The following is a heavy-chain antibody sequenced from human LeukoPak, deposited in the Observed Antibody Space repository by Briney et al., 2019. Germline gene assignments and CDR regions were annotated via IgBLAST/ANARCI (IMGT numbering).Heavy chain of an antibody. CDR1: GGSFSGYY. J-gene: IGHJ4*02. D-gene: IGHD1-14*01. CDR3: ARDRPTSRTGL. V-gene: IGHV4-34*01. Sequence: PSETLSLTCAVYGGSFSGYYWSWIRQPPGKGLEWIGEINHSGSTNYNPSLKSRVTISVDTSKNQFSLKLSSVTAADTAVYYCARDRPTSRTGLWGQGTLVTVSS. CDR2: INHSGST.